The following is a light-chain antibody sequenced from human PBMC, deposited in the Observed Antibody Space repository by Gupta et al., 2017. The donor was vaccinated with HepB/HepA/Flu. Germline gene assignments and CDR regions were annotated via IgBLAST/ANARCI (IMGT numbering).Light chain of an antibody. J-gene: IGLJ3*02. CDR1: SSNIGSNT. CDR2: CTN. V-gene: IGLV1-44*01. CDR3: AAREASMLGIV. Sequence: QSVLTQPPSPFGTPVQRVTISCSGSSSNIGSNTGNWYQQLPGTAPKLLIYCTNQRPSWGTDRGFGSKSGNSASLAISGIKSEEEDDAYCAAREASMLGIVFGGGTKLTVL.